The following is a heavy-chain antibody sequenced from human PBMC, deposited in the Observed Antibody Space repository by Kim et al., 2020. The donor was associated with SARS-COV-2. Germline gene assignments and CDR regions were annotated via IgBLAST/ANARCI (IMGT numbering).Heavy chain of an antibody. J-gene: IGHJ6*02. CDR2: IKEDGSEK. D-gene: IGHD3-16*01. V-gene: IGHV3-7*03. CDR3: ARDLPDFYDGMDV. Sequence: GGSLRLSCTASGFPFSSYWMSWVRQTPRGGLEWVANIKEDGSEKNYVDSVRGRFTISRDNAKDSLYLEMNSLRVEDTAVYYCARDLPDFYDGMDVWGRGTTVTVSS. CDR1: GFPFSSYW.